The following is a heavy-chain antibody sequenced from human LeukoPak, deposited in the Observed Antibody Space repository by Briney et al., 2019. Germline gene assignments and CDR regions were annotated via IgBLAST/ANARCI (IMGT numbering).Heavy chain of an antibody. CDR2: IRGSGDST. CDR3: AKDRRPKRGYCSGGSCYVPDYFDY. D-gene: IGHD2-15*01. V-gene: IGHV3-23*01. CDR1: GFTFSSSG. Sequence: GALRLSCAASGFTFSSSGMSWVRQAPGKGLGWLSAIRGSGDSTYYADSVKGRFTISRDNSKNTLFLQINSLRAEDTAVYYCAKDRRPKRGYCSGGSCYVPDYFDYWGQGTLVTVSS. J-gene: IGHJ4*02.